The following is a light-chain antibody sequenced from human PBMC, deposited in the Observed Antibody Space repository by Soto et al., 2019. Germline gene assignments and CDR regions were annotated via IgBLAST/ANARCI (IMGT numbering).Light chain of an antibody. CDR2: AAS. J-gene: IGKJ4*01. CDR3: QHYANWPLT. Sequence: EIGMTQSPVTLSVSPGERVTLSCRASHDVYSKLAWYQQKAGQAPRLLIYAASTRATGLPARFSGSGSGTEFTLTISSLQSEDFAIYYCQHYANWPLTFGGGTKVEIK. V-gene: IGKV3-15*01. CDR1: HDVYSK.